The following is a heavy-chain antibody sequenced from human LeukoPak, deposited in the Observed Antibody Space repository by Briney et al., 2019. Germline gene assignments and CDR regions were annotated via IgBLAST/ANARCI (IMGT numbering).Heavy chain of an antibody. CDR2: IYHSGST. CDR3: ARGRDYYGSGRFDY. V-gene: IGHV4-38-2*01. CDR1: GYSISSGYY. D-gene: IGHD3-10*01. Sequence: SETLSLTCAVSGYSISSGYYWGWIRQPPGKGLEWIGSIYHSGSTYYNPSLKSRVTISVDTSKNQFSPKLSSVTAADTAVYYCARGRDYYGSGRFDYWGQGTLVTVSS. J-gene: IGHJ4*02.